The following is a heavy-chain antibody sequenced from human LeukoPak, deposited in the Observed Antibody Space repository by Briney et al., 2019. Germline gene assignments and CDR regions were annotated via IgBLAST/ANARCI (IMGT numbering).Heavy chain of an antibody. CDR1: GGSISSYY. V-gene: IGHV4-59*08. CDR2: IYYSGST. CDR3: ARHPYSSSWYFDL. Sequence: SETLSLTCTVSGGSISSYYWSWIRQPPGKGLEWIGYIYYSGSTNYNPSLKSRVTISVDTSKNQFSLKLSSVTAADTAVYYCARHPYSSSWYFDLWGRGTLVTVSS. J-gene: IGHJ2*01. D-gene: IGHD6-13*01.